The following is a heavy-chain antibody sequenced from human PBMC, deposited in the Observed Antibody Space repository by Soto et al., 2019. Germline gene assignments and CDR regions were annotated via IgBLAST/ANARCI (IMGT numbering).Heavy chain of an antibody. D-gene: IGHD3-10*01. CDR1: GYSFTSYW. J-gene: IGHJ3*02. V-gene: IGHV5-10-1*01. CDR2: IDPSDSYT. Sequence: PGESLKISCKGSGYSFTSYWISWVRQMPGKGLEWMGRIDPSDSYTNYSPSFQGHVTISADKSISTAYLQWSSLKALDTAMYYCARLARHMVRGVISGYAFDIWGQGTMVT. CDR3: ARLARHMVRGVISGYAFDI.